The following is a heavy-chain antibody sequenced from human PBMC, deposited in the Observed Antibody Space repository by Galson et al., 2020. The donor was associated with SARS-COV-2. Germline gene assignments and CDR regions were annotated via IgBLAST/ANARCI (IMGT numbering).Heavy chain of an antibody. CDR3: AKGRDDFWSGYYTIVYYYYYYMDV. V-gene: IGHV3-23*01. D-gene: IGHD3-3*01. CDR1: GFTFSSYA. CDR2: ISGSGGST. J-gene: IGHJ6*03. Sequence: GGSLRLSCAASGFTFSSYAMSWVRQAPGKGLEWVSAISGSGGSTYYADSVKGRFTISRDNSKNTLYLQMNSLRAEDTAVYYCAKGRDDFWSGYYTIVYYYYYYMDVWGKGTTVTVSS.